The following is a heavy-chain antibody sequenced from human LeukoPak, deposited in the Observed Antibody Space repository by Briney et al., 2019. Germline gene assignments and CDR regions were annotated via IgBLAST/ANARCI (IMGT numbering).Heavy chain of an antibody. V-gene: IGHV4-39*07. Sequence: ESGPGLVKPSETLSLTCTVSGGSISGSYHYWGWIRQPPGKGLEWIGNIHYSGSTYYNPSLKSRVTISVDTSNNQFSLKLSAVTAADTAVYYCARSRDFNWFDPWGQGTLVTVSS. CDR1: GGSISGSYHY. J-gene: IGHJ5*02. CDR3: ARSRDFNWFDP. D-gene: IGHD2-21*02. CDR2: IHYSGST.